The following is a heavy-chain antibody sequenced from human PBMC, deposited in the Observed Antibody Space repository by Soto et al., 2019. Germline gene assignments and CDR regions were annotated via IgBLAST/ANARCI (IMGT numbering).Heavy chain of an antibody. Sequence: QVQLVESGGGVVQPGRSLRLSCAASGFTFSSYAMHWVRQAPGKGLEWVAVISYDGSNKYYADSVKGRFTISRDNSKNTLYLQMNSLRAEDTAVYYCARDVDYYGSGSPRGMDVWGQGTTVTVSS. V-gene: IGHV3-30-3*01. CDR1: GFTFSSYA. D-gene: IGHD3-10*01. CDR3: ARDVDYYGSGSPRGMDV. J-gene: IGHJ6*02. CDR2: ISYDGSNK.